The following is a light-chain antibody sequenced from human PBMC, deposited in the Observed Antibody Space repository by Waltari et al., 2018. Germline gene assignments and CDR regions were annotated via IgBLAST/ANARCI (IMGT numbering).Light chain of an antibody. CDR1: SSDVGNYNR. CDR2: AVR. Sequence: QSALTQPAPVSGSPGQSTTISCTGTSSDVGNYNRVSWYQQHPGKAPKLKIYAVRNRPSGVSYRFSGSKSGDMASLTISGLQPEDEVEYFCSSYAGSSKGVFGGGTKVTVL. J-gene: IGLJ2*01. V-gene: IGLV2-23*02. CDR3: SSYAGSSKGV.